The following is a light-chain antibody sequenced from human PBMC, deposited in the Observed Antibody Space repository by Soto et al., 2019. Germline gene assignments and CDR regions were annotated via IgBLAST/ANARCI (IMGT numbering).Light chain of an antibody. CDR1: SSDVGGYNY. CDR2: DVS. V-gene: IGLV2-14*01. CDR3: SSYTSSSPLVV. Sequence: QSVLTQPASVSGSPGQSITISCTGTSSDVGGYNYVSWYQQHPGKAPKLMIYDVSNRPSGVSNRFSGSKSGNTASLPISGLQAEDEVDYYCSSYTSSSPLVVFGGGTKLTVL. J-gene: IGLJ2*01.